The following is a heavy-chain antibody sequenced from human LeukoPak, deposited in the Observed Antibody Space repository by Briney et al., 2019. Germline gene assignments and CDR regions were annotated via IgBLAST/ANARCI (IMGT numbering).Heavy chain of an antibody. D-gene: IGHD2-2*01. CDR2: INSDGSST. J-gene: IGHJ4*02. V-gene: IGHV3-74*01. CDR3: AREGWAYGDYCSSTSCQSFEGY. CDR1: GFTFSSYW. Sequence: GGSLRLSCAASGFTFSSYWMHWVRHAPGKGLVWVSRINSDGSSTSYADSVKGRFTISRDNAKNTLYLQMNSLRAEDTAVYYCAREGWAYGDYCSSTSCQSFEGYWGQGTLVTVSS.